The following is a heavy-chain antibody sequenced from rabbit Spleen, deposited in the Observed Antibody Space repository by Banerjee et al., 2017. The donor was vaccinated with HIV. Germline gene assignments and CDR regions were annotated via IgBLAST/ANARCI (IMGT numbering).Heavy chain of an antibody. D-gene: IGHD7-1*01. CDR1: AFSFSSRYC. Sequence: QSLEESGGDLVKPGASLTLTCIASAFSFSSRYCVCWVRQAPGKGLEWIACIYVGSSADTYYASWAKGRFTVSKASSTTVTLQMTSLTAADTATYFCARDTGTSFSTYGMDLWGPGTLVTVS. CDR2: IYVGSSADT. J-gene: IGHJ6*01. V-gene: IGHV1S40*01. CDR3: ARDTGTSFSTYGMDL.